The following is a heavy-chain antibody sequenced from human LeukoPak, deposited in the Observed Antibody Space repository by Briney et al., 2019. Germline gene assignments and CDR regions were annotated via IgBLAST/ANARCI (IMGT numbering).Heavy chain of an antibody. V-gene: IGHV4-61*02. CDR3: AREGGAAAGPLDY. J-gene: IGHJ4*02. Sequence: SETLSLTCTVSGGSISSSSYYWSWIRQPAGKGLEWIGRIYTSGSTNYNPSLKSRVTMSVDTSKNQFSLKLSSVTAADTAVYYCAREGGAAAGPLDYWGQGTLVTVSS. CDR2: IYTSGST. CDR1: GGSISSSSYY. D-gene: IGHD6-13*01.